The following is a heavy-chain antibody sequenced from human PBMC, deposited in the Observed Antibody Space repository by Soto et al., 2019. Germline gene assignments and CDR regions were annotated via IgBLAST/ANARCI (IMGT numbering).Heavy chain of an antibody. D-gene: IGHD2-2*01. CDR1: GGTFSSYA. CDR2: IIPISGTA. Sequence: QVQLVQSGAEVKKPGSSVKVSCKASGGTFSSYAISWVRQAPGQGLEWMGGIIPISGTANYAQKFQGRVTMTADESTSTAYMELSSLRSEDTAVYYCARSQGSSTSLELYYYYYYGMDVWGQGTTVTVSS. CDR3: ARSQGSSTSLELYYYYYYGMDV. V-gene: IGHV1-69*01. J-gene: IGHJ6*02.